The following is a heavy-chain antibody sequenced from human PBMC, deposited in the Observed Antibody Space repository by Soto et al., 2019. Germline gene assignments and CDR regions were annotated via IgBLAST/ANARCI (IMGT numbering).Heavy chain of an antibody. J-gene: IGHJ4*02. CDR3: ARSLGSAWSFLFDY. V-gene: IGHV6-1*01. CDR1: EDSVSSSTAT. D-gene: IGHD6-19*01. Sequence: PSQTLSLTCAISEDSVSSSTATWNWIRQSPSRGLEWLGRTYYRSTWYNDYADSVKGRITINADTSKNHFSLQLHSVAPEDTAVFYCARSLGSAWSFLFDYWGQGTLVTVSS. CDR2: TYYRSTWYN.